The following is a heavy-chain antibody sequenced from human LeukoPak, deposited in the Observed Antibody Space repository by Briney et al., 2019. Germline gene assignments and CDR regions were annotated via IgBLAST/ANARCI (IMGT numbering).Heavy chain of an antibody. J-gene: IGHJ4*02. V-gene: IGHV1-2*02. Sequence: GASVKVSCKASGYTFTGYYMHWVRQAPGQGLEWMGWINPNSGGTNYAQKFQGRVTMTRDTSISTAHMELSRLRSDDTAVYYCARVISDAGFIRSDLFDYWGQGTLVTVSS. CDR1: GYTFTGYY. D-gene: IGHD2-21*01. CDR2: INPNSGGT. CDR3: ARVISDAGFIRSDLFDY.